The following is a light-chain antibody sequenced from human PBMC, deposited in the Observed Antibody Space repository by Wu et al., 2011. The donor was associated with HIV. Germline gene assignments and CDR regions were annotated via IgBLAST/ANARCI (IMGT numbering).Light chain of an antibody. CDR1: QTITNTY. J-gene: IGKJ4*01. CDR2: GTS. CDR3: QQLNRYPLT. V-gene: IGKV3-20*01. Sequence: EIVLTQSPGTLSLSPGERATLSCTASQTITNTYLAWYQQRPGQAPRLLIYGTSSRATGVPDRFSGSGSGTDFTLTISRLEREDFVVYYCQQLNRYPLTFGGGTKVEIK.